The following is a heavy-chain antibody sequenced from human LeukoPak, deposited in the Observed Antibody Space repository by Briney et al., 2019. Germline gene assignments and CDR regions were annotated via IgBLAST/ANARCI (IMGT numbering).Heavy chain of an antibody. D-gene: IGHD1-7*01. V-gene: IGHV3-7*01. J-gene: IGHJ4*02. CDR2: IKQDGSKK. CDR3: ARDLLGITGTIDY. Sequence: GGSLRLTCAASGFTFSSCWLSWVRQAPGKGLERVANIKQDGSKKYYVDSVKGRFTISRDNAKNSLYLQMNSLRAEDTAVYYCARDLLGITGTIDYWGQGTLVTVSS. CDR1: GFTFSSCW.